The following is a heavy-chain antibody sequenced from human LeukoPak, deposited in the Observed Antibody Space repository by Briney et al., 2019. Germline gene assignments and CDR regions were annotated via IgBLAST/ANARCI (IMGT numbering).Heavy chain of an antibody. D-gene: IGHD3-10*01. Sequence: SETLSLTCTVSGGSITSYSWSWIRQHPGKGLEWIGYIYYSGSTSYNPAPKRRVTISVDTTKNKISLKLSSVTAADTAAYYSARNNYIRFGGGFDYWGQGTLVTVSS. J-gene: IGHJ4*02. CDR1: GGSITSYS. CDR2: IYYSGST. V-gene: IGHV4-59*06. CDR3: ARNNYIRFGGGFDY.